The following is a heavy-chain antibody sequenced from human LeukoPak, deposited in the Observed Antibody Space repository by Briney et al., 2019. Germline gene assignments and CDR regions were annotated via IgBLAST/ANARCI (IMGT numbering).Heavy chain of an antibody. J-gene: IGHJ6*03. CDR2: ISSSSSTI. CDR1: GFTFSSYS. V-gene: IGHV3-48*04. CDR3: ARDSAPYYYYMDV. Sequence: GGSLRLSCAASGFTFSSYSMNWVRQAPGKGLEWVSYISSSSSTIYYADSVKGRFTISRYNAKNSLYLQMHRLRAEDTPVYYCARDSAPYYYYMDVWAKGPTVTVSS. D-gene: IGHD1-26*01.